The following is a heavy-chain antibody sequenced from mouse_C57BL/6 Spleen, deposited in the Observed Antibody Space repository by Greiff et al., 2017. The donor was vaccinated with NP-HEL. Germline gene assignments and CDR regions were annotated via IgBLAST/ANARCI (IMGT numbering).Heavy chain of an antibody. D-gene: IGHD1-1*01. Sequence: VQLQQPGAELVKPGASVKMSCKASGYTFTSYWITWVKQRPGQGLEWIGDIYPGSGSTNYNEKFKSKATLTVDTSSSTAYMQLSSLTSKDSAVYYCARLYYYGSSSYAMDYWGQGTSVTVSS. J-gene: IGHJ4*01. V-gene: IGHV1-55*01. CDR1: GYTFTSYW. CDR3: ARLYYYGSSSYAMDY. CDR2: IYPGSGST.